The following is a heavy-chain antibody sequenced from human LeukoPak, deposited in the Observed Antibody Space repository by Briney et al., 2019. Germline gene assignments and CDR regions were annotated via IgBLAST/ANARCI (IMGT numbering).Heavy chain of an antibody. Sequence: ASVKVSCKASGYTFTSYDINWVRQATGQGLEWMGWMNPKSGNTGYAQKFQGRVTMTRNTSISTAYMELSSLRSEDTAVYYCARGYPPVLLWFGELSGTDAFDIWGQGTMVTVSS. D-gene: IGHD3-10*01. CDR2: MNPKSGNT. CDR1: GYTFTSYD. J-gene: IGHJ3*02. V-gene: IGHV1-8*01. CDR3: ARGYPPVLLWFGELSGTDAFDI.